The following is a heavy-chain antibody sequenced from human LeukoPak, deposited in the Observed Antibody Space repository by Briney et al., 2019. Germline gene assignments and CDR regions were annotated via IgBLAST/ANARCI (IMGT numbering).Heavy chain of an antibody. CDR2: IYYSGST. CDR1: GGSISSSSYY. D-gene: IGHD3-10*01. V-gene: IGHV4-39*07. CDR3: ARLLWFGDYRNYYGMDV. Sequence: SETLSLTCTVSGGSISSSSYYWGWIRQPPGKGLEWIGRIYYSGSTYYNPSLKSRVTISVDTSKNQFSLKLSSVTAADTAVYYCARLLWFGDYRNYYGMDVWGQGTTVTVSS. J-gene: IGHJ6*02.